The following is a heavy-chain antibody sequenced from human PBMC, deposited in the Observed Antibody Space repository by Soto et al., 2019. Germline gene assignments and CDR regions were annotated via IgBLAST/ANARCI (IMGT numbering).Heavy chain of an antibody. CDR2: IYYSGSA. CDR3: ADTVTGTFQL. Sequence: QVQLQESGPGLLKPSETLSLTCTVSCGSVSSGSYYCSWVRQPPGKVLEWIGYIYYSGSANYNPSLKSRLTISVDTSKNQFSLKLSSVTAADTAVYYCADTVTGTFQLCGHGNLVTVSA. D-gene: IGHD6-19*01. CDR1: CGSVSSGSYY. J-gene: IGHJ1*01. V-gene: IGHV4-61*01.